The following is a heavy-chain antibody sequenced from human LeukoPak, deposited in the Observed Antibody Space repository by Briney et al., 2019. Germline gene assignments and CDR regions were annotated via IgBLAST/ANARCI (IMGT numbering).Heavy chain of an antibody. D-gene: IGHD3-10*01. CDR2: ISGNGGST. CDR3: AKDGLWLGESQYYFEY. CDR1: GFTFSTYA. Sequence: GGSLRLSCAAPGFTFSTYAMSWVRQAPGKGLEWVSSISGNGGSTYYADSVEGRFTISRDNSKNTLYLHLHSLRAEDTAVYYCAKDGLWLGESQYYFEYWGQGTLVTVSS. J-gene: IGHJ4*02. V-gene: IGHV3-23*01.